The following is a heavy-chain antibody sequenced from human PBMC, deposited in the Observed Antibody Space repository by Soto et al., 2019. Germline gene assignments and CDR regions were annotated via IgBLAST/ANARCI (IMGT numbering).Heavy chain of an antibody. V-gene: IGHV3-11*06. CDR2: ISGSSDNI. CDR1: GFTFSDYF. J-gene: IGHJ5*02. D-gene: IGHD2-2*01. Sequence: GGSLRLSCAASGFTFSDYFMSWIRQAPGKGLEWVSFISGSSDNIKYADSVKGRFTTSRDNAKNSLYLQMISLRAEDTAVYYCVRDSARIVVVPRVDGDNWFDPWGQGTLVTVSS. CDR3: VRDSARIVVVPRVDGDNWFDP.